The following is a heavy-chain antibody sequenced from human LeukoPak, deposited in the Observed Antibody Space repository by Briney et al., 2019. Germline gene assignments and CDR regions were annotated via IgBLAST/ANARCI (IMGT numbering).Heavy chain of an antibody. CDR1: GFTFSNYG. J-gene: IGHJ4*02. V-gene: IGHV3-30*02. CDR2: DRSNK. D-gene: IGHD2-2*01. Sequence: GGSLRLSCTASGFTFSNYGMHWVRQAPGKGLEWVAYDRSNKYYADSAKGRFTISRDNSKNTLYLQMNSLRPEDTAVYYCAKSGVVPAAPDYWGQGTLVTVSS. CDR3: AKSGVVPAAPDY.